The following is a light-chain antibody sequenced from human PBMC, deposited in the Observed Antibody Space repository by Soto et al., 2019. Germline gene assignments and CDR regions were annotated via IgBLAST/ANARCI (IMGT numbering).Light chain of an antibody. CDR2: KVS. V-gene: IGKV2-30*01. Sequence: DVVMTQSPLSLPVTLGQPASISCRSSQSLAYSDGNTYLNWFQQRPGQSPRRLIYKVSNRDYGVPDSFSGGGAGTDFTLKISRVAAEDVGVYYCMQGTHWPPYTFGQGTKLEIK. CDR1: QSLAYSDGNTY. CDR3: MQGTHWPPYT. J-gene: IGKJ2*01.